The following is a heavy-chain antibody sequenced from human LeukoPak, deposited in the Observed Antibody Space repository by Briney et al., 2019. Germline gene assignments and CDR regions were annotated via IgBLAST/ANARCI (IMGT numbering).Heavy chain of an antibody. V-gene: IGHV3-33*01. D-gene: IGHD3-10*01. CDR1: GFTFSSYG. CDR2: IWYDGSNK. J-gene: IGHJ6*02. CDR3: ASALRRRLWFGELLHYGMDV. Sequence: PGRSLRLSCAASGFTFSSYGMHWVRQAPGKGLEWVAVIWYDGSNKYYADSVKGRFTISRDNSKNTLYLQMNSLRAEDTAVYYCASALRRRLWFGELLHYGMDVWGQGTTVTVSS.